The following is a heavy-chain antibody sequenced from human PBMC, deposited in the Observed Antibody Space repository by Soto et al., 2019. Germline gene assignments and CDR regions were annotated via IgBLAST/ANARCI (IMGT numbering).Heavy chain of an antibody. CDR2: ISSRSSVI. D-gene: IGHD7-27*01. V-gene: IGHV3-48*01. CDR3: ARDLSWGSNWYYYMDG. J-gene: IGHJ6*03. Sequence: EVQLVESGGGLVQPGGSLRLSCATSGFILSDCAMNWVRQAPGKGLEWVSHISSRSSVIDYADSVKGRFTVSRDNARNSRCLQMSSLRAEDTAVYYCARDLSWGSNWYYYMDGWGKGTTVTVSS. CDR1: GFILSDCA.